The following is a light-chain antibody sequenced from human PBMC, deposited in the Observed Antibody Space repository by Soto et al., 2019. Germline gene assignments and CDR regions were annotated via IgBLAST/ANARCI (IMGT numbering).Light chain of an antibody. V-gene: IGKV3-20*01. CDR1: QSVASNY. CDR2: GAS. Sequence: EIVLTQSPGTLSLSPGERATLSCKASQSVASNYLAWYQQKPGQAPRLLIYGASSRATGIPDRFSGSGSGKDFTLTISRLEPEDFAVYNCQQYSRSPWTFGQGTKVDIK. J-gene: IGKJ1*01. CDR3: QQYSRSPWT.